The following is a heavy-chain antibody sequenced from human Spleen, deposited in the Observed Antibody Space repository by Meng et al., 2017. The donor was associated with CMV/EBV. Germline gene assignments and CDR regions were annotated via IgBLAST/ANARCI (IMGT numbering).Heavy chain of an antibody. V-gene: IGHV1-18*01. Sequence: ASVKVSCKTSGYPFISYGISWVRQAPGKGLEWMGWISGYNGRTNYAQSFQGRLTLTTDTSTSTAYMELRNLRSDDTAVYYCARGYCGGDCYWQDHYYYGMDVWGQGTTVTVSS. CDR1: GYPFISYG. CDR2: ISGYNGRT. CDR3: ARGYCGGDCYWQDHYYYGMDV. J-gene: IGHJ6*02. D-gene: IGHD2-21*01.